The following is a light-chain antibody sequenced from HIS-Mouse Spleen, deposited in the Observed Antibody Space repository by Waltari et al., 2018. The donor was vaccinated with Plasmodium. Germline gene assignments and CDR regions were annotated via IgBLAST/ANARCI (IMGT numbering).Light chain of an antibody. CDR2: PDS. CDR3: QAWDSSVV. CDR1: KLGDKY. V-gene: IGLV3-1*01. J-gene: IGLJ2*01. Sequence: SYELTQPPSVSVSPGQTASITCSGSKLGDKYACWYQQKPGQSPGLVIYPDSKRPSGIPERVSGSNSGNTATMTISGTQAMDEADYYCQAWDSSVVFGGGTKLTVL.